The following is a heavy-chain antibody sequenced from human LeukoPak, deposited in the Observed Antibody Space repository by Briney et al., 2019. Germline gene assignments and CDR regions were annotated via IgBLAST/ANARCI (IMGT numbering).Heavy chain of an antibody. D-gene: IGHD3-3*01. Sequence: PAESLTLSCAASGFTFSSYAMSWIRQAPGKGLEWVSAISGSGGSTYYADSVKGRFTISRDNSKNTLYLQMNSLRAEDTAVYYCAKDYGLMGEWLFGYYFDYWGQGTLVTVSS. J-gene: IGHJ4*02. CDR2: ISGSGGST. V-gene: IGHV3-23*01. CDR3: AKDYGLMGEWLFGYYFDY. CDR1: GFTFSSYA.